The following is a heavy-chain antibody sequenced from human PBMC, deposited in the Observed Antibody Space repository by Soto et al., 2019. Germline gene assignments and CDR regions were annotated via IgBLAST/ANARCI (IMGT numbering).Heavy chain of an antibody. CDR2: IYSGGST. CDR1: GLTVSRNY. D-gene: IGHD2-2*01. CDR3: ASFYQGRPEGMDV. V-gene: IGHV3-53*01. J-gene: IGHJ6*02. Sequence: EVQLVESGGGFIQPGGSLRLSCVVSGLTVSRNYMTWVRQAPGKGLECVSVIYSGGSTYSADSVKGRFTISRDNSKNTVYLLMNSLGVEDTAVYYCASFYQGRPEGMDVWGQGTTVTVS.